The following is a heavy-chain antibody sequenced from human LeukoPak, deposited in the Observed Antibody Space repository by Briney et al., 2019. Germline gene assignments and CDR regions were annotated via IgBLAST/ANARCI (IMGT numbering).Heavy chain of an antibody. D-gene: IGHD4/OR15-4a*01. J-gene: IGHJ4*02. CDR1: GGSISSYY. V-gene: IGHV4-59*01. CDR3: ARDDYRY. CDR2: IYYSGST. Sequence: SETLSLTCSVSGGSISSYYWSWIRQPPGKGLEWIGYIYYSGSTNYNPSLKSRVTISVDTSKNQFSLKLSSVTAADTAVYYCARDDYRYWGQGTLVTVSS.